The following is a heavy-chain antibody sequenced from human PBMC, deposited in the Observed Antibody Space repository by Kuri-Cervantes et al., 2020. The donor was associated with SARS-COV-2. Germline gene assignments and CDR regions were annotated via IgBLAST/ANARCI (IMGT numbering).Heavy chain of an antibody. V-gene: IGHV3-21*01. CDR3: ARDPPSPYCSGGSCRTDI. J-gene: IGHJ6*02. D-gene: IGHD2-15*01. CDR2: ISSSSSYI. CDR1: GFTFSSYS. Sequence: GGSLRLSCAVSGFTFSSYSMNWVRQAPGKGLEWVSSISSSSSYIYYADSVKGRFTISRDNAKNSLYLQMNSLRAEDTAVYYCARDPPSPYCSGGSCRTDIWGQGTTVTVSS.